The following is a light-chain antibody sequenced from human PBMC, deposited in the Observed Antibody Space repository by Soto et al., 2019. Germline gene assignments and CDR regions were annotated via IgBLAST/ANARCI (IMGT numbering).Light chain of an antibody. V-gene: IGLV2-8*01. J-gene: IGLJ2*01. CDR2: EVS. CDR3: SSYAGSNSVV. Sequence: QSVLTQPPSASGSPGQSVTISCTGTSSDVCGYNYVSWYQQHPGKAPKLMIYEVSKRPSGVPDRFSGSKSGNTASLTVSGLQAEDEADYYCSSYAGSNSVVFGGGTKLTVL. CDR1: SSDVCGYNY.